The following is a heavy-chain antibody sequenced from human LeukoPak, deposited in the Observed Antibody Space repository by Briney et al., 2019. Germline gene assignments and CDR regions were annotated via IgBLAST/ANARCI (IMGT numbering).Heavy chain of an antibody. CDR2: IYNSGSA. Sequence: PSESLSLTCKVSGVSISDYYWSWTRQPPGKGLEWIGYIYNSGSAYYSPSLKNRVTLSVDTSKNQFSLKLSSVTAADTAVYYYARGIPGDYWGQGALVTVSS. CDR3: ARGIPGDY. CDR1: GVSISDYY. D-gene: IGHD2-21*01. J-gene: IGHJ4*02. V-gene: IGHV4-59*01.